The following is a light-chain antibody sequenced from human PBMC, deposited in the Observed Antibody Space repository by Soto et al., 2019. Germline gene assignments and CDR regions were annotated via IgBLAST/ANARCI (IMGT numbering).Light chain of an antibody. V-gene: IGKV3-11*01. Sequence: EIVLTQSPATLSLSPGERATLSCRASQSISSYLAWYQQKPDQAPRLLIYDASTRATGIPARFSGSGSGTDFTITISSLEPEDFAFYYCHQRSTWPFTFGPGTKVDIK. J-gene: IGKJ3*01. CDR3: HQRSTWPFT. CDR1: QSISSY. CDR2: DAS.